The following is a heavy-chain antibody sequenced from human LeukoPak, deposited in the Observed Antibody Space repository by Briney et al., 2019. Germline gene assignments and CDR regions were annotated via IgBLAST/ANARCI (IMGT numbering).Heavy chain of an antibody. CDR3: ARDSPGYGAYVP. Sequence: SGGSLRLSCAASGFTFSTYWMTWVRQARGRGLEWVANIKEDGSREYYVDSVKGRFTISRDNAKNSLYLQMDSLTAEDTAVYYCARDSPGYGAYVPWGQGTLVSVSS. CDR2: IKEDGSRE. J-gene: IGHJ1*01. D-gene: IGHD5-12*01. V-gene: IGHV3-7*01. CDR1: GFTFSTYW.